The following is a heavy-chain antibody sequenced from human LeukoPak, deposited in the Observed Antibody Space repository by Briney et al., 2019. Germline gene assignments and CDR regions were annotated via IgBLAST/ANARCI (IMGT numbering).Heavy chain of an antibody. CDR2: ISYDGSNR. CDR3: ARAFSTTAFDY. CDR1: GFTFSTYA. V-gene: IGHV3-30*04. Sequence: GGSLRLSCAASGFTFSTYAMHWVRQAPGKGLEWVAVISYDGSNRYYADSVKGRFTISRDNSKNTLYLQMNSLRAEDTAVYYCARAFSTTAFDYWGQGTLVTVSS. D-gene: IGHD4-17*01. J-gene: IGHJ4*02.